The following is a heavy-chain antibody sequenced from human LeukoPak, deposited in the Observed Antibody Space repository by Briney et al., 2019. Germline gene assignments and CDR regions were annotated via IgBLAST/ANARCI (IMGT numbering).Heavy chain of an antibody. Sequence: SETLSLTCTVSGGSISSGGYYWSWIRQHPGKGLEWIGYIYYSGSTYYNPSLKSRVIISVETSKNQFSLKLSSVTAADTAVYYCARRYCSGSSCYFGSWGQGTQVTVSS. D-gene: IGHD2-15*01. J-gene: IGHJ4*02. CDR3: ARRYCSGSSCYFGS. CDR1: GGSISSGGYY. CDR2: IYYSGST. V-gene: IGHV4-31*03.